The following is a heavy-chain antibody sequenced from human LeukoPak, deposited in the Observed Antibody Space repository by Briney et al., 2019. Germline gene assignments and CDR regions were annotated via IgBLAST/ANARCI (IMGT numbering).Heavy chain of an antibody. J-gene: IGHJ1*01. CDR1: GGSISRSDW. CDR3: ARDVEGYCSGGTCYLAYFQH. V-gene: IGHV4-4*02. D-gene: IGHD2-15*01. CDR2: IYHSGST. Sequence: SETLSLTCAVSGGSISRSDWWSWVRQPPGKGLEWIGEIYHSGSTNYNPSLKSRVTISVDKSKNQFSLKLSSVTAADTAVYFCARDVEGYCSGGTCYLAYFQHWGQGTLVTVPS.